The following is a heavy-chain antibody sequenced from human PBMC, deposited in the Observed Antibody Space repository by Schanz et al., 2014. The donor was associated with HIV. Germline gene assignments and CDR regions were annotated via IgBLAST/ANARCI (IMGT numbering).Heavy chain of an antibody. CDR2: MNPNSGNT. CDR3: AREGTAARQFYYYGMDV. CDR1: GYTFTNYG. V-gene: IGHV1-8*02. J-gene: IGHJ6*02. D-gene: IGHD6-6*01. Sequence: QVHLVQSGAEVKTPGASVTVSCKASGYTFTNYGINWVRQAPGQGLEWMGWMNPNSGNTGFAQKFQGRVTMTRNTSISTAYMELSSLRSEDTAVYYCAREGTAARQFYYYGMDVWGQGTTVTVSS.